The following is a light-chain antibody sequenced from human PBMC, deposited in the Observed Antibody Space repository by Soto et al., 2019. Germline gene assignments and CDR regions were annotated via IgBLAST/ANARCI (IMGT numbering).Light chain of an antibody. CDR3: QQFNTYPA. Sequence: DLQMTQSPSSLSASIGDRVTITCRASHSISIYLNWYQQKPGKAPKFLIHGASSVQGGVPPRFSGSGSGTDFTLTISGLQPDDFATYYCQQFNTYPAFGQGTKVELK. J-gene: IGKJ1*01. V-gene: IGKV1-39*01. CDR1: HSISIY. CDR2: GAS.